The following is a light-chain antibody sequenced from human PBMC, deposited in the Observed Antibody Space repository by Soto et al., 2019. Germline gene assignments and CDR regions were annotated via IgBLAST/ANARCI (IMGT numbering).Light chain of an antibody. V-gene: IGKV1-6*01. J-gene: IGKJ4*01. CDR1: KGIRND. Sequence: AIQMTQSPSSLSASVGDRVTIACRASKGIRNDLGWYQQKPGKAPKLLIYAASSLEGGVPSRFSGSGSGTDFTLTISSLQPEDFATYYCLQDSNYPLAFGGGTKVEIK. CDR2: AAS. CDR3: LQDSNYPLA.